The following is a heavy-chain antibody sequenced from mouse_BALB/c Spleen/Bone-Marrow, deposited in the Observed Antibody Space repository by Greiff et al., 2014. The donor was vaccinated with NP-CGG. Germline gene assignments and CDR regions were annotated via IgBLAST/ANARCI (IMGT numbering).Heavy chain of an antibody. Sequence: QVQLQQPGPGLVAPSQSLSITCTVSGFSLTDYGINWVRQPPGEGLEWLGMIWGDGTTDYNSALRSRLSINKDNSRSQVFLKMNSLQTDDTARYYCAREKYGNYYAMGYWGQGTSVTVSS. J-gene: IGHJ4*01. CDR3: AREKYGNYYAMGY. V-gene: IGHV2-6-7*01. CDR2: IWGDGTT. CDR1: GFSLTDYG. D-gene: IGHD2-10*02.